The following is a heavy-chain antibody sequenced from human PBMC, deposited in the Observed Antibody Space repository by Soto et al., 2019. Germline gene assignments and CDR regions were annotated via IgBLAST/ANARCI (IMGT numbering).Heavy chain of an antibody. CDR1: GFTFSSFG. J-gene: IGHJ6*02. Sequence: QVQLVESGGGVVQPGRSLRLSCAASGFTFSSFGMHWVRQAPGKGLEWVAFISFDGSNKYYVDSVKGRFISSRDNSKNTLSLQMNSLKAEDTAVYYCAKDTSKYSNNWPAYYGLDVWGQGTTVTVSS. V-gene: IGHV3-30*18. CDR2: ISFDGSNK. D-gene: IGHD6-13*01. CDR3: AKDTSKYSNNWPAYYGLDV.